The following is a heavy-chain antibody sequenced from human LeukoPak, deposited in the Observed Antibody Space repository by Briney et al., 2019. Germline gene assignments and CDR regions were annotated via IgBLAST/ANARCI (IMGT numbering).Heavy chain of an antibody. J-gene: IGHJ6*02. CDR1: GLSFSTSW. V-gene: IGHV3-53*01. CDR2: IYSGGNT. Sequence: GGSLRLSCAVSGLSFSTSWMDWVRQAPGKGLEWVSVIYSGGNTYYADSVKGRFTISRDNSKNTLYLQMNSLRAEDTAVYYCARDFSDYGMDVWGQGTTVTVSS. CDR3: ARDFSDYGMDV.